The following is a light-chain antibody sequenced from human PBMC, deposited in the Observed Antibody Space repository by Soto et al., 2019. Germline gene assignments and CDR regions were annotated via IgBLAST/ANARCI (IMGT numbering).Light chain of an antibody. CDR2: GAS. CDR1: QSVSSSY. V-gene: IGKV3-20*01. Sequence: EIVLTQSPGTLSLSPGERATLSCRASQSVSSSYLAWYQQKPGQAPRPLIYGASSRATGIPDRFSGSGSGTDFTLTISRLEPEDFAVYYCQQCGSSPLTFGGGTKVDIK. CDR3: QQCGSSPLT. J-gene: IGKJ4*01.